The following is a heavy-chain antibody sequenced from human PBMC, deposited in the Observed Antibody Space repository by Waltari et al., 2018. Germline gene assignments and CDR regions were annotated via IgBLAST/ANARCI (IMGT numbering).Heavy chain of an antibody. Sequence: QVQLEQSGAEVKKPGASVKVSCKASGYTFTGYYMHWVRQAPGQGLEGMGRINPDSGGTNYAQKFQGRVTMTRDTSISTAYMELSRLRSDDTAVYYCARMRDAGATTSEFDYWGQGTLVTVSS. V-gene: IGHV1-2*06. J-gene: IGHJ4*02. D-gene: IGHD1-26*01. CDR2: INPDSGGT. CDR1: GYTFTGYY. CDR3: ARMRDAGATTSEFDY.